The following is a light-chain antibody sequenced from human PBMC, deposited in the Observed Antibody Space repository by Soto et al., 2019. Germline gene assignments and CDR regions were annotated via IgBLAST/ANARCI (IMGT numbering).Light chain of an antibody. V-gene: IGKV3-20*01. Sequence: EIVSSQSPGTLSLSTGERATLSCRASQNVDSNYLAWYQQKPGQAPRIIIFAASGRATGIPDRFSGSGSGTDFTLTISRLEPEDFAVYYCQQYGDLSWTFGQGTMVDIK. CDR1: QNVDSNY. J-gene: IGKJ1*01. CDR3: QQYGDLSWT. CDR2: AAS.